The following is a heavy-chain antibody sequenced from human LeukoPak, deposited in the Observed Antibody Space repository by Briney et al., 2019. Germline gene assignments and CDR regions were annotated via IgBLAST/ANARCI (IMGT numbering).Heavy chain of an antibody. J-gene: IGHJ1*01. D-gene: IGHD3-10*01. V-gene: IGHV3-7*01. CDR3: ARGGAPAYYGSDSLQH. Sequence: SGGSLRLSCAASGFTFSSYWMSWVRQAPGKGLEWVANIKQDGSEKYYVDSVKGRFTISRDNAKNSLYLQMNSLRAEDTAVYYCARGGAPAYYGSDSLQHWGQGTLVTVSS. CDR2: IKQDGSEK. CDR1: GFTFSSYW.